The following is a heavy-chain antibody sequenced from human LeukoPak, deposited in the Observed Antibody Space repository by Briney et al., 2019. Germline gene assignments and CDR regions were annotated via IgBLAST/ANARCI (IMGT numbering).Heavy chain of an antibody. CDR3: ARDRPTLRLGQWLVQHYYYMDV. D-gene: IGHD6-19*01. Sequence: ASVKVSCKASGFTFNAYNIHWVRQAPGQGLEWMGWINPNSGGTNYAQKFQGRVTMTRDTSISTAYMELSRLRSDDTAVYYCARDRPTLRLGQWLVQHYYYMDVWGKGTTVTVSS. CDR1: GFTFNAYN. V-gene: IGHV1-2*02. CDR2: INPNSGGT. J-gene: IGHJ6*03.